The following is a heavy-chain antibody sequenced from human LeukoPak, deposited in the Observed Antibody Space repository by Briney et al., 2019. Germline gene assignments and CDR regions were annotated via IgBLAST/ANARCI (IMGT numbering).Heavy chain of an antibody. V-gene: IGHV3-7*03. D-gene: IGHD5-12*01. J-gene: IGHJ5*02. CDR2: IKQDGSEK. CDR3: AREHYSWLRSPTGFDP. Sequence: GGSLRLSCAASGFTFSSYWMSWVRQAPGKGLEWVANIKQDGSEKYYVDSVKGRFTISRDNAKNSLYLQMNSLRAEDTAVYYCAREHYSWLRSPTGFDPWGQGTLVTVSS. CDR1: GFTFSSYW.